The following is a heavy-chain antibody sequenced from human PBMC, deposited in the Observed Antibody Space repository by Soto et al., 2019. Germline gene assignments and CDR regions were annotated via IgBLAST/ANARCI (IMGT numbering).Heavy chain of an antibody. J-gene: IGHJ4*02. V-gene: IGHV1-69*01. D-gene: IGHD2-15*01. CDR1: GGAFSTYA. CDR3: ATAGFRGTSIQHVDH. CDR2: IIPGFETT. Sequence: QVQLVQSGAEVKKPGSSVKVSCQAPGGAFSTYAITWVRQAPGQGLEWMGAIIPGFETTSSARRFRGRLSITADAVTSTAYMALSAVRSEDTAIYYCATAGFRGTSIQHVDHWGQGAVVTVSP.